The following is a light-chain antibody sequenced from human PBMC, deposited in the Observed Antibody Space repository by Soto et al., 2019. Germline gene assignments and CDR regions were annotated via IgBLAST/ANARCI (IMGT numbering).Light chain of an antibody. CDR3: QQYDNLPLT. CDR1: SSDIGSY. V-gene: IGKV1-33*01. CDR2: DAS. Sequence: SVSGSPGQSITISCSGTSSDIGSYDHVAWYQQFPGKAPKLLIYDASNLETGVPSRFSGSGSGTDFTFTISSLQPEDIATYYCQQYDNLPLTFGGGTKVDIK. J-gene: IGKJ4*01.